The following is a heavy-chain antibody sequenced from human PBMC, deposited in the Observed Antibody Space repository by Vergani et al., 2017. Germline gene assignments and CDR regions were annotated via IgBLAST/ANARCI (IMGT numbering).Heavy chain of an antibody. V-gene: IGHV3-74*01. CDR2: INSDGSST. Sequence: EVQLVESGGGLVQPGGSLRLSCAASGFTFSSYWMHWVRQAPGKGLVWVSRINSDGSSTSYADSVKGRFTISRDNSKNTLYLQMNSLRAEDTAVYYCARDQRYFDWLYLDYWGQGTLVTVSS. CDR3: ARDQRYFDWLYLDY. D-gene: IGHD3-9*01. CDR1: GFTFSSYW. J-gene: IGHJ4*02.